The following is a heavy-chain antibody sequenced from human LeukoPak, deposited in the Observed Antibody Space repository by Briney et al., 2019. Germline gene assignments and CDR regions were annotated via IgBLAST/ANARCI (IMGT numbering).Heavy chain of an antibody. CDR2: ISSSGSTI. CDR3: ARDSSGWYYFDY. D-gene: IGHD6-19*01. Sequence: PGGSLRLSCAASGFTFSSYEMNWVRQAPGKGLEWVSYISSSGSTIYYADSVKGRFTISRDNAKNSLYLQMNSLRAEDTAVYHCARDSSGWYYFDYWGQGTLVTVSS. V-gene: IGHV3-48*03. J-gene: IGHJ4*02. CDR1: GFTFSSYE.